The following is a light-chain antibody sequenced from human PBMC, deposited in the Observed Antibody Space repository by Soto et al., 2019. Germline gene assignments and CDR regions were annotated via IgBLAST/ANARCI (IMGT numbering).Light chain of an antibody. CDR2: EVS. J-gene: IGLJ2*01. CDR3: TAYAGFNNLL. V-gene: IGLV2-8*01. CDR1: SGDVGAFKY. Sequence: QSALTQPPSASGSPGESVTISCTGSSGDVGAFKYVSWFQQFPGKAPKLIIYEVSERPSGVPGRFSGSKSDNTASLTVSGLQADDEGIYFCTAYAGFNNLLFGGGTNLTVL.